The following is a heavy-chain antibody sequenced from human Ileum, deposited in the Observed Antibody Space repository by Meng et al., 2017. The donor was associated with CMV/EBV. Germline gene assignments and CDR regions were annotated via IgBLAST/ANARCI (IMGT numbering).Heavy chain of an antibody. V-gene: IGHV4-39*07. Sequence: QLQLQESGPGLVKPSETLSLTCTVSGGSISSSNNYWGWIRQSPGKGLEWIGSVYYTGKTFYNPSLKSRVTISVDMSKNQFSLKMNSVTAADTAVYYCARVGAGQRGVMPDYWGQGTLVTVSS. CDR2: VYYTGKT. J-gene: IGHJ4*02. CDR3: ARVGAGQRGVMPDY. D-gene: IGHD3-16*01. CDR1: GGSISSSNNY.